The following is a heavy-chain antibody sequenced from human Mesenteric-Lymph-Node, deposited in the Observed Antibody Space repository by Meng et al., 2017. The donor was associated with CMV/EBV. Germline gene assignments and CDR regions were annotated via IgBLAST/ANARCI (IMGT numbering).Heavy chain of an antibody. V-gene: IGHV1-18*01. CDR3: ARVDGFTFYGSQRTYGMDV. CDR1: FINYD. D-gene: IGHD2/OR15-2a*01. CDR2: VSSWNENT. Sequence: FINYDITWVRQAPGQGLEWMGWVSSWNENTNYAQKIQGRVTMTRDTSTSTAYMELRSLTSDDTAVYYCARVDGFTFYGSQRTYGMDVWGQGTTVTVSS. J-gene: IGHJ6*02.